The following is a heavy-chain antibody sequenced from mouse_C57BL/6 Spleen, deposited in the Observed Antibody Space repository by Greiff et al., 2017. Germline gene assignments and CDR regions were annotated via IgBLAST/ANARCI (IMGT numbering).Heavy chain of an antibody. CDR1: GFSLTSYA. J-gene: IGHJ4*01. V-gene: IGHV2-9-1*01. CDR3: ARRTTTVVDYYAMDY. Sequence: QVQLQQSGPGLVAPSQSLSITCTVSGFSLTSYAISWVRQPPGKGLEWLGVIWTGGGTNYNSALKSRLSISKDNSKSQVFLKMNSLQTDDTARYYCARRTTTVVDYYAMDYWGQGTSVTVSS. CDR2: IWTGGGT. D-gene: IGHD1-1*01.